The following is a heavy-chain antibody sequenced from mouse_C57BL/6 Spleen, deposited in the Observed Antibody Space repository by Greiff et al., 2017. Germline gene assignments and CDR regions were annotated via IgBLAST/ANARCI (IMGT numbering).Heavy chain of an antibody. V-gene: IGHV1-64*01. CDR3: ARNNTDYYAMDY. D-gene: IGHD1-1*01. Sequence: QVQLQQPGAELVKPGASVKLSCKASGYTFTSYWMHWVKQRPGQGLEWIGMIHPNSGSTNYNEKFKSKATLTVDKASSTAYMQLSSLTSEDAAVYYCARNNTDYYAMDYWGQGTSVTVSS. J-gene: IGHJ4*01. CDR1: GYTFTSYW. CDR2: IHPNSGST.